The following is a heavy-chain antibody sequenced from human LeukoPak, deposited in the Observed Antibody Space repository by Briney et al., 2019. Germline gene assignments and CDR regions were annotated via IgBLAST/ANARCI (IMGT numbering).Heavy chain of an antibody. CDR2: ISGSGGST. Sequence: GGSLRLSCAASGFAFSSYAMSWVRQAPGKGLEWVSAISGSGGSTYYADSVKGRFTISRDNSKSTLYLQMNSLRAEDTAVYYCAKSLYYYDSSGYYGNAFDIWGQGTMVTVSS. CDR1: GFAFSSYA. D-gene: IGHD3-22*01. CDR3: AKSLYYYDSSGYYGNAFDI. V-gene: IGHV3-23*01. J-gene: IGHJ3*02.